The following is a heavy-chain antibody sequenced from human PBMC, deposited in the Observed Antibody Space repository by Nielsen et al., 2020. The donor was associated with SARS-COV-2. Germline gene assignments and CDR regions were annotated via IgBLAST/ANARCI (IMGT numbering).Heavy chain of an antibody. J-gene: IGHJ4*02. CDR3: ARDSYIVPTNYYFDY. D-gene: IGHD5-12*01. V-gene: IGHV3-48*02. Sequence: GESLKISCEVAGHFSWYSFNWVRQAPGQGPEWISYISSSGSDISYARSVKGRFTISRDNAGNSLFLHMDSLRDDDTAVYYCARDSYIVPTNYYFDYWGQGALVTVSS. CDR1: GHFSWYS. CDR2: ISSSGSDI.